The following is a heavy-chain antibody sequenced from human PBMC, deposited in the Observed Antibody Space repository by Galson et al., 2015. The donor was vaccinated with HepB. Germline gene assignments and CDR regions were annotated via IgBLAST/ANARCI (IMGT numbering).Heavy chain of an antibody. V-gene: IGHV3-23*01. J-gene: IGHJ4*02. CDR1: GFTFGTYA. Sequence: SLRLSCAASGFTFGTYAMNWVRQAPGKGLEWVSTISGSGGTTYYADSVKGRFTISRDNSKNTLYLQMNSLRAEDTAVYYCAKGQIQYYFDYWGQGTLVTVSS. CDR3: AKGQIQYYFDY. CDR2: ISGSGGTT.